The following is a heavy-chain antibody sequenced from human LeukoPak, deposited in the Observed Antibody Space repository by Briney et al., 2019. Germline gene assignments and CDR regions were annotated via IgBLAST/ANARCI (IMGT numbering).Heavy chain of an antibody. CDR1: GFTFSSYG. CDR2: ISYDGGDK. Sequence: GGSLRLSCAASGFTFSSYGIHWVRQAPGKGLEWVAAISYDGGDKYYADSVKGRFTISRDNSKNTLYLQMNSLRAEDTAVYHCAKGSDIRVSLHFDFWGQGTLVTVSS. D-gene: IGHD3-3*01. V-gene: IGHV3-30*18. J-gene: IGHJ4*02. CDR3: AKGSDIRVSLHFDF.